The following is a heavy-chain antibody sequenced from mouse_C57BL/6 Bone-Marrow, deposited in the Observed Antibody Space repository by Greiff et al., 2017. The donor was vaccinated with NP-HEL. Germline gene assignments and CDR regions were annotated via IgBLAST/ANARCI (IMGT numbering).Heavy chain of an antibody. CDR2: IDPSDSYT. V-gene: IGHV1-69*01. J-gene: IGHJ2*01. CDR3: ASWTPDSSGFDD. D-gene: IGHD3-2*02. CDR1: GYTFTSYW. Sequence: QVQLQQPGAELVMPGASVKLSCKASGYTFTSYWMHWVKQRPGEGLEWIGEIDPSDSYTNYNQKFKGKSTLAVDKSSSTAYMQLSSLTSEDSAVYYCASWTPDSSGFDDWGQGTTLTVSS.